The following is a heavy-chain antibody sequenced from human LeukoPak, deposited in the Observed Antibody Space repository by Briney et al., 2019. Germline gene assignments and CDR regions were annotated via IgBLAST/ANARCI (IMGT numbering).Heavy chain of an antibody. J-gene: IGHJ4*02. D-gene: IGHD3-3*01. V-gene: IGHV1-2*02. Sequence: AASVKVSCKASGYTFTGYHIHWVRQAPGQGLEWMGWIYPNNGGTKYAQKFQDRVTMTRDTSITTAYMELSRLRSDDTAVYYCASVTWSDKFSDFDYWGEGTLVTVS. CDR1: GYTFTGYH. CDR3: ASVTWSDKFSDFDY. CDR2: IYPNNGGT.